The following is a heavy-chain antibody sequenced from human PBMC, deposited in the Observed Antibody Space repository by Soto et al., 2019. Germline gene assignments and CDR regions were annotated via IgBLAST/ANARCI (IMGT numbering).Heavy chain of an antibody. Sequence: LSLTCTVSGGSISSGGYYWSWIRQHPGKGLEWIGYIYYSGSTYYNPSLKSRVTISVDTSKNQFSLKLSSVTAADTAVYYCARDSVVVTANHYYYGMDVWGQGTTVTVSS. CDR3: ARDSVVVTANHYYYGMDV. CDR1: GGSISSGGYY. D-gene: IGHD2-21*02. CDR2: IYYSGST. J-gene: IGHJ6*02. V-gene: IGHV4-31*03.